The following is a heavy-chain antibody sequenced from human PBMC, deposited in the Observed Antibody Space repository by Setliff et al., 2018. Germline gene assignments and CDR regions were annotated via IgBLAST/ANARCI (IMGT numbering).Heavy chain of an antibody. CDR2: ISSSSSYI. V-gene: IGHV3-21*01. CDR3: ARISGNDDILTGYSVGYYFDY. CDR1: GFTFSSYS. Sequence: PGGSLRLSCAASGFTFSSYSMNWVRQAPGKGLEWASSISSSSSYIYYADSVKGRFTISRDNAKNSLYLQMNSLRAEDTAVYYCARISGNDDILTGYSVGYYFDYWGQGTLVTVSS. D-gene: IGHD3-9*01. J-gene: IGHJ4*02.